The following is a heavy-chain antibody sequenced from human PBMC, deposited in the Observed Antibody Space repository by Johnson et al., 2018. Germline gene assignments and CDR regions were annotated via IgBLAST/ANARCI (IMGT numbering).Heavy chain of an antibody. Sequence: QVQLVQSGGGVVQPGRSLRLSCAASGFTFSTFGMHWVRQAPGKGLEWVASISYDGIYKYYGDSVKGRFTISRDISKNTLYLQMNSLRAEDTAVYFCAREGVAWFGELAFFDYWGQGTLVTVSS. D-gene: IGHD3-10*01. CDR1: GFTFSTFG. V-gene: IGHV3-30*03. CDR2: ISYDGIYK. CDR3: AREGVAWFGELAFFDY. J-gene: IGHJ4*02.